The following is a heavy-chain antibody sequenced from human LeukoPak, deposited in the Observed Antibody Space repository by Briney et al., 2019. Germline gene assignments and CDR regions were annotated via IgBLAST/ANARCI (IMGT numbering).Heavy chain of an antibody. V-gene: IGHV4-30-4*01. J-gene: IGHJ4*02. CDR1: GGSISSGDYY. Sequence: SETLSLTCAVSGGSISSGDYYWSWIRQPPGKGLEWIGYIYYSGSTYYNPSLKSRVTISVDTSKNQFSLKLSSVTAADTAVYYCARADGDGVIDYWGQGTLVTVSS. D-gene: IGHD2-8*01. CDR2: IYYSGST. CDR3: ARADGDGVIDY.